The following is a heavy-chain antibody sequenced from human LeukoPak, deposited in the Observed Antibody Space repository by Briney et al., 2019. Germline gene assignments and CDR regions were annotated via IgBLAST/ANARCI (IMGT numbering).Heavy chain of an antibody. CDR2: ISYDGSNK. Sequence: GGSLRLSCAASGVTFSSYAMHWVRQAPGKGLEWVAVISYDGSNKYYADSVKGRFTISRDNSKNTLYLQINSLRAEDTAVYYCARPRLPRNFFDYWGQGTLVTVSS. CDR1: GVTFSSYA. V-gene: IGHV3-30*01. D-gene: IGHD2-15*01. CDR3: ARPRLPRNFFDY. J-gene: IGHJ4*02.